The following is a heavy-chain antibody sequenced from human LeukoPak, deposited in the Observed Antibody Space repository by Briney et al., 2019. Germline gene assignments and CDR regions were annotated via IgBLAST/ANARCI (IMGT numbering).Heavy chain of an antibody. J-gene: IGHJ4*02. Sequence: GGSLRLSCAASGFTFSSYSMNWVRQAPGKGLEWVSSISSSSSYIYYADSVKGRFTISRDNAENSLYLQMNSLRAEDTAVYYCARDTRPIAVAGSPFDYWGQGTLVTVSS. CDR1: GFTFSSYS. CDR3: ARDTRPIAVAGSPFDY. V-gene: IGHV3-21*01. CDR2: ISSSSSYI. D-gene: IGHD6-19*01.